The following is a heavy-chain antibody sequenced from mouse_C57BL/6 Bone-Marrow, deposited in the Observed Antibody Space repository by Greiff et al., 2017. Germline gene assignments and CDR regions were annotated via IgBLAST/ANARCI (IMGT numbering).Heavy chain of an antibody. CDR3: GRDGYPCDY. CDR1: GYTFTSYW. CDR2: IDPSDSYT. J-gene: IGHJ2*01. Sequence: QVQLQQPGAELVMPGASVKLSCKASGYTFTSYWMHWVKQRPGQGLEWIGEIDPSDSYTNYNQKFKGKSTLTVDKSSSTAYMQLSSLTSEDSAVYYCGRDGYPCDYWGQGTTLTVSS. V-gene: IGHV1-69*01. D-gene: IGHD2-3*01.